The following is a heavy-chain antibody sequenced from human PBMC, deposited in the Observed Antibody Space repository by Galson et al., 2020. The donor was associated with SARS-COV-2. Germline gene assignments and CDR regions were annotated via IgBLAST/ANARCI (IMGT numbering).Heavy chain of an antibody. Sequence: SETLSLTCAVSGGTFSSYYWSWIRQPPGKGLEWIGSINSSGSTNYNPSLKSRVTISVDTSKNHFPLKLSSVTAADTAVYYGAREEKFFRVGTATRMCYFDDWGLGTLATVAS. CDR3: AREEKFFRVGTATRMCYFDD. V-gene: IGHV4-34*01. CDR1: GGTFSSYY. D-gene: IGHD2-21*02. CDR2: INSSGST. J-gene: IGHJ4*01.